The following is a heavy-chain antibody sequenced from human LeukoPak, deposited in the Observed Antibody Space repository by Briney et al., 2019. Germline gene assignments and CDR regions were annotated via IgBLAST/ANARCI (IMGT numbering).Heavy chain of an antibody. CDR3: AKVSTSRTQLLPVGDY. V-gene: IGHV4-59*01. J-gene: IGHJ4*02. CDR1: GGSISSYY. D-gene: IGHD2-15*01. CDR2: IYYSGST. Sequence: PSETLSLTCTVSGGSISSYYWSWIRQPPGKGLEWIGYIYYSGSTNYNPSLKSRVTISVDTSKNQFSLKLSSVTAADTAVYYCAKVSTSRTQLLPVGDYWGQGTLVTVSS.